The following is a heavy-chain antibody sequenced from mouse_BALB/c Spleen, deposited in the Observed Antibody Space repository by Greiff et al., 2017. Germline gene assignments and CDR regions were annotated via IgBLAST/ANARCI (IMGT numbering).Heavy chain of an antibody. CDR2: ISYSGST. CDR3: ARRVYWYFDV. CDR1: GYSITSDYA. J-gene: IGHJ1*01. V-gene: IGHV3-2*02. Sequence: EVQLQESGPGLVKPSQSLSLTCTVTGYSITSDYAWNWIRQFPGNKLEWMGYISYSGSTSYNPSLKSRISITRDTSKNQFFLQLNSVTTEDTATYYCARRVYWYFDVWGAGTTVTVSS.